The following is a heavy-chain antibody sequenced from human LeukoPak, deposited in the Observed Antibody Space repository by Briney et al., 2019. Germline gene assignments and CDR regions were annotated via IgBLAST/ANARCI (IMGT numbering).Heavy chain of an antibody. V-gene: IGHV3-7*04. Sequence: GGSLRLSCAASGFTFSSYWMSWVRQAPGKGLEWLANIKQDGSEKYYVDSVKGRFTISRDNAKNSLYLQMNSLRAEDTAVYYCARVFVVVVAATRYYYYGMDVWGQGTTVTVSS. CDR1: GFTFSSYW. CDR3: ARVFVVVVAATRYYYYGMDV. CDR2: IKQDGSEK. D-gene: IGHD2-15*01. J-gene: IGHJ6*02.